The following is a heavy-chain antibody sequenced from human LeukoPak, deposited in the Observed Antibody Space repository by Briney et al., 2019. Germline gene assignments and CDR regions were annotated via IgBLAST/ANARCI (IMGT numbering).Heavy chain of an antibody. CDR2: MSFKGST. CDR1: GGSINSYY. J-gene: IGHJ4*02. Sequence: SETLSLTCTISGGSINSYYWNWIRQSPGKGLEYVGYMSFKGSTNYNSSLRSRVTISIDRSKMELSLKLTSVTAADTAVYYCASLDSSGYYVDYWGQGTLVTVSS. V-gene: IGHV4-59*01. D-gene: IGHD3-22*01. CDR3: ASLDSSGYYVDY.